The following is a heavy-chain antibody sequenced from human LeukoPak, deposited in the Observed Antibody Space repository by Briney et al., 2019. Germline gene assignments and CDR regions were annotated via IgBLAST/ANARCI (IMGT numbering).Heavy chain of an antibody. J-gene: IGHJ3*02. V-gene: IGHV1-69*13. Sequence: GASVKVSCEASGGTFSSYAISWMRQAPGQGLEWMGGIIPIFGTANYAQKFQGRVTITADESTSTAYMELSSLRSEDTAVYYCAREQEGSFDIWGQGTMVTVSS. CDR1: GGTFSSYA. CDR3: AREQEGSFDI. CDR2: IIPIFGTA.